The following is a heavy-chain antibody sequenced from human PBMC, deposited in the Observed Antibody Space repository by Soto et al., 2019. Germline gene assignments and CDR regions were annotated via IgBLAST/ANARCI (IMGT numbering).Heavy chain of an antibody. V-gene: IGHV3-30-3*01. CDR2: ISYDGSNK. CDR3: ARDGAKGIQLWYFDY. J-gene: IGHJ4*02. CDR1: GFTFSSYA. Sequence: GGSLRLSCAASGFTFSSYAMHWVRQAPGKGLEWVAVISYDGSNKYYADSVKGRFTISRDNSKNTLYLQMNSLRAEDTAVYYCARDGAKGIQLWYFDYWGQGTLVTVSS. D-gene: IGHD5-18*01.